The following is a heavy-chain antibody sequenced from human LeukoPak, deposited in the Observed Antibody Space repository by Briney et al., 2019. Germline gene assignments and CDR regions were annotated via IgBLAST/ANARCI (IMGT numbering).Heavy chain of an antibody. D-gene: IGHD1-14*01. CDR3: ARHHSISAEPAFDI. CDR1: GASISSFH. V-gene: IGHV4-4*07. CDR2: IYSSGST. Sequence: SETLSLTCTVSGASISSFHWTWIRQPAGKGLEWIGLIYSSGSTIYNPSLKSRVAMSVDMTKNQLSLKLSSVTAADTAVYYCARHHSISAEPAFDIWGQGTMVTVSS. J-gene: IGHJ3*02.